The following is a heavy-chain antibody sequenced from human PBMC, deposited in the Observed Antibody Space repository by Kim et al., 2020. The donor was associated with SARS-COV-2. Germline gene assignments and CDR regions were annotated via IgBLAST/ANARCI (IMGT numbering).Heavy chain of an antibody. Sequence: SVRGRFTISRDDSKGIAYLQMNSLRTEDTAVYYCTRVYYNSDGYYYGAFDIWGQGTMVTVTS. CDR3: TRVYYNSDGYYYGAFDI. J-gene: IGHJ3*02. D-gene: IGHD3-22*01. V-gene: IGHV3-49*02.